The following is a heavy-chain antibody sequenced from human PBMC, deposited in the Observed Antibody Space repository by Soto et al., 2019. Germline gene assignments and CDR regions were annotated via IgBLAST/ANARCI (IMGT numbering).Heavy chain of an antibody. Sequence: QVHLEESGPGLVKPSQTLSLTCTVSGDYISSGDYYWTWIRQSPAKGLEWMAYIYKSGTTYYNPSLRNRLFISIDMSTNRFSLQVTSVTAADTAFYYCARSLSASSGWFDSWGQGTLVTVSS. V-gene: IGHV4-30-4*01. J-gene: IGHJ5*01. CDR3: ARSLSASSGWFDS. D-gene: IGHD6-6*01. CDR2: IYKSGTT. CDR1: GDYISSGDYY.